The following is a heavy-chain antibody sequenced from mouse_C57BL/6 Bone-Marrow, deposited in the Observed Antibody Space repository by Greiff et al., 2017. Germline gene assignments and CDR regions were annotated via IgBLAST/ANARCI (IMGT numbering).Heavy chain of an antibody. CDR2: IYPGSGSN. CDR1: GYTFTSYW. CDR3: SRPYYSNYWYFDV. J-gene: IGHJ1*03. V-gene: IGHV1-55*01. Sequence: QVQLQQPGAELVKPGASVKMSCKASGYTFTSYWITWVKRRPGQGLEWIGDIYPGSGSNNYNEKFKSKATLTVDTSSSTAYMQLSSLTSEDSAVYYCSRPYYSNYWYFDVWGTGTTVTVSS. D-gene: IGHD2-5*01.